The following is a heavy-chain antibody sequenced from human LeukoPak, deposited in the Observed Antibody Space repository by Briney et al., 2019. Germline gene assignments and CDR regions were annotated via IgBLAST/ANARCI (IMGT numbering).Heavy chain of an antibody. J-gene: IGHJ4*02. CDR2: IKEDGRVT. V-gene: IGHV3-7*01. Sequence: PGESLRLSCAASGFTFSSYWMSWVRQAPGKGPEWVANIKEDGRVTYYLDSVEGRFTISRDNAKNSLDLQMNSLRVEDTAIYYCAKGQNFRPSAFFDSWGQGTLVTVSS. CDR1: GFTFSSYW. CDR3: AKGQNFRPSAFFDS.